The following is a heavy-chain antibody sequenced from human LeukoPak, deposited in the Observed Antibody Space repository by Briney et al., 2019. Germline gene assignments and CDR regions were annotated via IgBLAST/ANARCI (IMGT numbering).Heavy chain of an antibody. J-gene: IGHJ6*02. Sequence: GGSLRLSCAASGFTFSSYAVHWDRQAPGKGLEWVAVISYDGSNKYYADSVKGRFTISRDNSKNTLYLQMNSLRAEDTAVYYCARDSLQWSYYYYGMDVWGQGTTVTVSS. CDR2: ISYDGSNK. D-gene: IGHD2-15*01. CDR3: ARDSLQWSYYYYGMDV. V-gene: IGHV3-30-3*01. CDR1: GFTFSSYA.